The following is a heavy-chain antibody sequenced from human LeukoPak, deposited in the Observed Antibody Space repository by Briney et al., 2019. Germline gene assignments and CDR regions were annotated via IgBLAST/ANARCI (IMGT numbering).Heavy chain of an antibody. CDR3: ARDMNYGWDP. J-gene: IGHJ5*02. D-gene: IGHD1-7*01. V-gene: IGHV4-38-2*02. CDR1: GYSISTGYY. Sequence: SETLSLTCIGSGYSISTGYYLGWIRQPPGKGLEWIGSVDHSESTNYNPSLKSRVTISVDTSKNQFSLKLSSVTAADTAMYYCARDMNYGWDPWGQGTLVTVSS. CDR2: VDHSEST.